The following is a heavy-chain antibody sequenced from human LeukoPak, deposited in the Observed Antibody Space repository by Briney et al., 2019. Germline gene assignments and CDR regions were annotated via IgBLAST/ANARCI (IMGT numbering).Heavy chain of an antibody. CDR3: AKGLAYDSSGYLRY. J-gene: IGHJ4*02. Sequence: GGSLRLSCAASGFTFSSYGMSWVRQAPGKGLEWVSAISGSGGSTYYADSVKGRFTISRDNSKNTLYLQMNSLRAEDTAVYYCAKGLAYDSSGYLRYWGQGTLVTVSS. CDR2: ISGSGGST. V-gene: IGHV3-23*01. D-gene: IGHD3-22*01. CDR1: GFTFSSYG.